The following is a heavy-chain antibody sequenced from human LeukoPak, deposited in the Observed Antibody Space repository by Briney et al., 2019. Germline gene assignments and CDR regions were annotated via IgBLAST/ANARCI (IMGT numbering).Heavy chain of an antibody. V-gene: IGHV4-39*01. CDR2: MSYSGRA. J-gene: IGHJ4*02. Sequence: SETLSLTCTVSGDSVTDSTYYWGWVRQPPGKGLEWIGMMSYSGRAYYNPSLQSRLTISIDRSRNQFSLQPTSVTAADTAVYYCTRSHGVFWGQGTLVTVSS. CDR1: GDSVTDSTYY. CDR3: TRSHGVF.